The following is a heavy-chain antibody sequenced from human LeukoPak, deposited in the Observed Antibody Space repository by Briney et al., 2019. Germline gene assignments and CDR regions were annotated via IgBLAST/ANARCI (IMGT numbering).Heavy chain of an antibody. J-gene: IGHJ6*02. CDR3: AKVAGNTGYANHFDF. CDR1: GFTFDDYT. CDR2: IGWNSADM. Sequence: PGGSLRLSCATSGFTFDDYTMHWVRLAPGRGLEWVSGIGWNSADMDYADSVKGRFTISRDNSKNSLYLQMDSLRPEDTALYYCAKVAGNTGYANHFDFWGQGTTVTVSS. D-gene: IGHD5-12*01. V-gene: IGHV3-9*01.